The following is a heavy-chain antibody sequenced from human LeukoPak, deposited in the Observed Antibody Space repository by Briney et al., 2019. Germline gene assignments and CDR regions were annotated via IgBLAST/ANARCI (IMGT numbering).Heavy chain of an antibody. CDR3: ARGGSSSMYNWFDP. Sequence: GGSLRLSCEASGFTFSSYWMSWVRQAPGKGLEWVANIKQDGSEKNYVDSVKGRFTISRDNAKNSLYLQMNSLRAEDTAVYYCARGGSSSMYNWFDPWGQGTLVTVSS. CDR1: GFTFSSYW. D-gene: IGHD6-13*01. J-gene: IGHJ5*02. V-gene: IGHV3-7*03. CDR2: IKQDGSEK.